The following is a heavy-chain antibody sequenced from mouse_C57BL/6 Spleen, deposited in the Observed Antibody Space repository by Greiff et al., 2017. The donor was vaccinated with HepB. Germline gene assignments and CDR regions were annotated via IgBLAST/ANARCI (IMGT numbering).Heavy chain of an antibody. V-gene: IGHV5-4*01. J-gene: IGHJ1*03. CDR3: AREDYDYDGWYFDV. D-gene: IGHD2-4*01. CDR1: GFTFSSYA. Sequence: DVKLVESGGGLVKPGGSLKLSCAASGFTFSSYAMSWVRQTPEKRLEWVATISDGGSYTYYPDNVKGRFTISRDNAKNNLYLQMSHLKSEDTAMYYCAREDYDYDGWYFDVWGTGTTVTVSS. CDR2: ISDGGSYT.